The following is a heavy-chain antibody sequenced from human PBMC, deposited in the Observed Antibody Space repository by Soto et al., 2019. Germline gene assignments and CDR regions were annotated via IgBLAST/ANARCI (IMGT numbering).Heavy chain of an antibody. Sequence: SETLSLTCTVSGGSVSSGSYYWSWIRQPPGKGLEWIGYIYYSGSTNYNSSLKSRVTISVDTSKNQFSLKLTSVTAADPAVYYCARDRGYYDSSGYLKAFDIWGQGTMVTVSS. D-gene: IGHD3-22*01. CDR3: ARDRGYYDSSGYLKAFDI. CDR1: GGSVSSGSYY. J-gene: IGHJ3*02. CDR2: IYYSGST. V-gene: IGHV4-61*01.